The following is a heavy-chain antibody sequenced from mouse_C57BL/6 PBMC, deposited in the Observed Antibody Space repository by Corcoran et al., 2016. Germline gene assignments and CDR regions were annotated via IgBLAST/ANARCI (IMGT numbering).Heavy chain of an antibody. J-gene: IGHJ3*01. CDR1: GYTFTDYY. V-gene: IGHV1-26*01. D-gene: IGHD1-1*01. Sequence: EVQLQQSGPELVKHGASVKISCKASGYTFTDYYMNWVKQSNGKSLEWIGDINPNNGGTNYNQKFKGKATLTVDKSSSTAYMELSSLTSEDSAVYYCARDGGFAYWGQGTLVTVSA. CDR2: INPNNGGT. CDR3: ARDGGFAY.